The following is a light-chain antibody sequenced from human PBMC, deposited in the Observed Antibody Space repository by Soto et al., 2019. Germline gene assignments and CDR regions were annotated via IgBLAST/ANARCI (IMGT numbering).Light chain of an antibody. CDR1: QSVSDS. Sequence: DIVMTQYPSNLSAAVGDSVTITCRASQSVSDSLAWYQQKPGKAPKVVIYDASSLQCGVPSRFSGSGSGTEFTLTISGLQPDDFATYYCLQYNTYSGAFGQGTKVEIK. CDR3: LQYNTYSGA. CDR2: DAS. J-gene: IGKJ1*01. V-gene: IGKV1-5*01.